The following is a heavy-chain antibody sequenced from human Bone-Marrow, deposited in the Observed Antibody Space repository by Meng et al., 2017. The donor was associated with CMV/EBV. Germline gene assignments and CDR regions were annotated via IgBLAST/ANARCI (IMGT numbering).Heavy chain of an antibody. Sequence: GASLKISCAASGFTFDDYGMSWVRQAPGKGLEWVGFIRSKAYGGTTEYAASVKGRFTISRDDSKSIAYLQMNSLKTEDTAVYYCTGHIVVVPAAIQDYYYYYGMDVWGQGTTVTVSS. CDR2: IRSKAYGGTT. J-gene: IGHJ6*02. V-gene: IGHV3-49*04. CDR1: GFTFDDYG. D-gene: IGHD2-2*02. CDR3: TGHIVVVPAAIQDYYYYYGMDV.